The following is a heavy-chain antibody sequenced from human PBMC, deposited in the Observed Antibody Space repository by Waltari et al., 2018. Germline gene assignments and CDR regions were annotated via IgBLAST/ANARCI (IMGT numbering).Heavy chain of an antibody. CDR1: GHAGSRGYY. J-gene: IGHJ4*02. CDR3: ARGTATGTTDLAH. Sequence: QVQLQESGPGLVKPSETLSLTCAVSGHAGSRGYYWGWIRQPPGKGLEWIGSIRHDEGTYYKPSLRSRVTISVDTSKNQFSLNLRSVTAADTAVYYCARGTATGTTDLAHWGQGALVTVSS. D-gene: IGHD1-1*01. CDR2: IRHDEGT. V-gene: IGHV4-38-2*01.